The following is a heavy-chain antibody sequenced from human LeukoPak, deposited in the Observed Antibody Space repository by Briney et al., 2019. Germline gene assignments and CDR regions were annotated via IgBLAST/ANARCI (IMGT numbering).Heavy chain of an antibody. V-gene: IGHV3-30*18. Sequence: PGGSLRLSCAASGFTFSSYGMHWVRQAPGKGPEWVAVISYDGSNKYYADSVKGRFTISRDNSKNTLYLQMNSLRAEDTAVYYCAKRPDEDYGENYYGMDVWGQGTTVTVSS. D-gene: IGHD4-17*01. CDR3: AKRPDEDYGENYYGMDV. CDR2: ISYDGSNK. CDR1: GFTFSSYG. J-gene: IGHJ6*02.